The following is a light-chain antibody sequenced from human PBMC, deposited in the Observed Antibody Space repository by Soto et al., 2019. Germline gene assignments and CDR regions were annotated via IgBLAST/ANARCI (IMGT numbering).Light chain of an antibody. CDR2: DAS. Sequence: EIVLTQSPGTLSLSPGERGTLSCRASQKVTNNYLAWYQQKPGQAPRLLIYDASSRATGIPDRFSGSGSGTDFTFTISRLEPEDFAVYYCQQCAFSPRTFGQGTKLEIK. J-gene: IGKJ2*01. CDR3: QQCAFSPRT. CDR1: QKVTNNY. V-gene: IGKV3-20*01.